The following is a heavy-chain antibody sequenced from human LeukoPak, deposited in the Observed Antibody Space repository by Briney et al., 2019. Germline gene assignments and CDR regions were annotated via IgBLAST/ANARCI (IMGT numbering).Heavy chain of an antibody. Sequence: ASVKVSCKASGYTFTSYGISWVRQAPGQGLEWMGWISAYNGNTNYAQKLQGRVTMTTDTSTSTAYMELRSLRSDDTAVYYCARDRVWSTVTTPRVSFDYWGQGTLVTVSS. V-gene: IGHV1-18*01. CDR1: GYTFTSYG. D-gene: IGHD4-11*01. CDR2: ISAYNGNT. CDR3: ARDRVWSTVTTPRVSFDY. J-gene: IGHJ4*02.